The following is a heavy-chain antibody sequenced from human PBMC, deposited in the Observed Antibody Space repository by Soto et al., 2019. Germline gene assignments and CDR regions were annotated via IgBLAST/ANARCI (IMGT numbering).Heavy chain of an antibody. J-gene: IGHJ4*02. CDR2: IYWDDDK. CDR1: GFSLSTSGVG. V-gene: IGHV2-5*02. D-gene: IGHD5-18*01. Sequence: QITLKESGPTLVKPTQTLTLTCTFSGFSLSTSGVGVGWIRQPPGKALEWLALIYWDDDKRYSPSLKSRLTIHKDTSKNQAVLPQPDMDPVDTATYYCAHTPPCIQLWSSYFDYWGQGTLVIVSS. CDR3: AHTPPCIQLWSSYFDY.